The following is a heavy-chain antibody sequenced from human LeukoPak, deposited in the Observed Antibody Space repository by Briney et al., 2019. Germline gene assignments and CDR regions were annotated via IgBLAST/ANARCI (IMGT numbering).Heavy chain of an antibody. J-gene: IGHJ5*02. CDR2: IIPILGIA. D-gene: IGHD2-15*01. CDR1: GGTFSSYA. CDR3: ARGYCSGGSCSYNWFDP. Sequence: ASVKVSCKASGGTFSSYAISWVRQAPGQGLEWMGRIIPILGIANYAQKFQGRVTITADKSTSTAYVELSSLRSEDTAVYYCARGYCSGGSCSYNWFDPWGQGTLVTVSS. V-gene: IGHV1-69*04.